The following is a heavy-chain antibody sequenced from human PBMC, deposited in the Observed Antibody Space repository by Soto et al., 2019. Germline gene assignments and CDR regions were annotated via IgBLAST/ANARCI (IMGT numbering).Heavy chain of an antibody. CDR3: ARWCYIVGSPGDGFDI. V-gene: IGHV3-21*01. CDR1: GFTFSSFS. J-gene: IGHJ3*02. D-gene: IGHD1-26*01. CDR2: ISSSSSYI. Sequence: GGPLRLSCATSGFTFSSFSMNWVPQAPGKGLEWVSSISSSSSYIYYADSVKGRFTISRDNAKNSLYLQMNSLRAEDTAVYYCARWCYIVGSPGDGFDICGQGTIVTVSS.